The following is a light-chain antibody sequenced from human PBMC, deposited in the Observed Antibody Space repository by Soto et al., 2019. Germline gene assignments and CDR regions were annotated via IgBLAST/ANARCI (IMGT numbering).Light chain of an antibody. V-gene: IGKV3-11*01. CDR3: QQRSNWPPWT. CDR2: DAS. Sequence: EIVLTQSPATLSLSPGERATLSCRASQSVSSYLAWYQQKPGQAPRLLIYDASNRATVIPARFSGSGSGTEFTLTIRSLEPEDFAVYYCQQRSNWPPWTFGQGTKVEIK. J-gene: IGKJ1*01. CDR1: QSVSSY.